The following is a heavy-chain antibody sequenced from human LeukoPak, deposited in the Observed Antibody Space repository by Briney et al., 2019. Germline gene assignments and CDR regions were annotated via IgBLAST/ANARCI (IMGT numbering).Heavy chain of an antibody. Sequence: PSETLSLTCTVSGGSLSSSSYYWGWIRQPPGKGLEWIGSIHYTGSTYYNPSLRSRVTISVDTSKNQFSLKLSSVTAADTAVYYCARFRSGVVPAAAFDYWGQGTLVTVSS. D-gene: IGHD2-2*01. V-gene: IGHV4-39*01. CDR3: ARFRSGVVPAAAFDY. CDR2: IHYTGST. J-gene: IGHJ4*02. CDR1: GGSLSSSSYY.